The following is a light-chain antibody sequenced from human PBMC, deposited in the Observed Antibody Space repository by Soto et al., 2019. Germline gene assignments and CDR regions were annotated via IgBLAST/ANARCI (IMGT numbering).Light chain of an antibody. CDR1: SSDVGGYNY. Sequence: QSALTQPRSVSGSPGQSVTISCTGTSSDVGGYNYVSWYQEQPGKAPKLMIYDVSKRPSGVPDRFSGSKSGNTASLTISGLQAEDEADYYCCSYAVSYYYVFGTGTKLTVL. CDR2: DVS. CDR3: CSYAVSYYYV. V-gene: IGLV2-11*01. J-gene: IGLJ1*01.